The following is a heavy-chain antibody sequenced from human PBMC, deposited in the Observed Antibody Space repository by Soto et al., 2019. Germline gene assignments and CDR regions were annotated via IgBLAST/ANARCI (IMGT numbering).Heavy chain of an antibody. V-gene: IGHV3-73*01. CDR1: GFTFSGSA. CDR3: TRLKHVRSYGDFDI. D-gene: IGHD4-17*01. J-gene: IGHJ3*02. Sequence: GGSLRLSCAASGFTFSGSAMHWVRQASGKGLEWVGRIRSKANSYATAYAASVKGRFTISRDDSKNTAYLQMNSLKTEDTAVYYCTRLKHVRSYGDFDIWGQGTMVTVSS. CDR2: IRSKANSYAT.